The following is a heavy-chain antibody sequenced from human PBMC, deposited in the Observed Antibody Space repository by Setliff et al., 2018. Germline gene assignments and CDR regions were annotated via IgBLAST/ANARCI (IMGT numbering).Heavy chain of an antibody. Sequence: SETLSLTCTVSGGSISSGNYYWSWIRQPAGKGLEWIGHIQTSGNTNYNPSLKSRVTISVDTSKHQFSRKLSAVTAADTAVYFCAREDGPNYYDYYMDIWGKGAMVTVSS. D-gene: IGHD3-3*01. CDR2: IQTSGNT. CDR3: AREDGPNYYDYYMDI. V-gene: IGHV4-61*09. J-gene: IGHJ6*03. CDR1: GGSISSGNYY.